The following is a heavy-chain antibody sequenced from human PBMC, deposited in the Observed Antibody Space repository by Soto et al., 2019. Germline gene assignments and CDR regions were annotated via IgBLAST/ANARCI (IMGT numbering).Heavy chain of an antibody. CDR1: GGTFSSYA. CDR3: VVGLRFSPDYCGMDV. Sequence: QVQLVQSGAEVKKPGSSVKVSCKASGGTFSSYAISWVRQAPGQGLEWMGGIITIFGTANYAQKFQGRVTIAEDESTSTAYMELCSLRSEDTAVYYCVVGLRFSPDYCGMDVLGQGTTVTVSS. D-gene: IGHD3-3*01. V-gene: IGHV1-69*12. CDR2: IITIFGTA. J-gene: IGHJ6*02.